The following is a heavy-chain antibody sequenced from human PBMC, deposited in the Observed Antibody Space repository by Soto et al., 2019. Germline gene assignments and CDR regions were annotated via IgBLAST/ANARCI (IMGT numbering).Heavy chain of an antibody. CDR2: IVPMLGTP. CDR3: ARNGTYSSSLSQYYGMDV. D-gene: IGHD1-26*01. Sequence: QVQLVQSGAEVKEPGSSVRVSCKASGGTFDNFIMNWVRQTPGQGLEWMGGIVPMLGTPTYAEKFKGRVTISATGSTSTMYMEVTSLRSAATAIYYCARNGTYSSSLSQYYGMDVWGQGTTVTVSS. J-gene: IGHJ6*02. CDR1: GGTFDNFI. V-gene: IGHV1-69*01.